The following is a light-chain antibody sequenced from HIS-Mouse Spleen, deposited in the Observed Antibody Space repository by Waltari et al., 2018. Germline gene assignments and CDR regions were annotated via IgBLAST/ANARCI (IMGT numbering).Light chain of an antibody. CDR1: SSNIGAGYD. V-gene: IGLV1-40*01. Sequence: QSVLTQPPSVSGAPGQRVPLPCTGSSSNIGAGYDVHWYQQLPRTDPKLLIYGNSNRPSGVPDRFSGSKSGTSASLAITGLQAEDEADYYCQSYDSSLSGSVFGGGTKLTVL. CDR2: GNS. J-gene: IGLJ3*02. CDR3: QSYDSSLSGSV.